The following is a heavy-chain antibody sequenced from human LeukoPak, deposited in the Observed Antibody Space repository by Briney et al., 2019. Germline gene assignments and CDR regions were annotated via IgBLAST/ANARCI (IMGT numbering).Heavy chain of an antibody. CDR2: ITGSGGST. Sequence: GGSLRLSCAASGFTFSSYAMSWVRQAPGKGLEWVSGITGSGGSTYYGDSVKGRFTISRDTSKNMLYLQMNSLRAEDTAVYYCAKAFREYSSSSYSALDTWGQGTMVIVSS. J-gene: IGHJ3*02. CDR3: AKAFREYSSSSYSALDT. CDR1: GFTFSSYA. D-gene: IGHD2-21*01. V-gene: IGHV3-23*01.